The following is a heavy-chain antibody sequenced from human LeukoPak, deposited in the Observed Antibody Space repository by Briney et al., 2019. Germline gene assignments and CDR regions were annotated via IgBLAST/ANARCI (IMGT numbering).Heavy chain of an antibody. CDR1: GFTFSIYS. Sequence: GGSLRLSCAASGFTFSIYSMNWVRQAPGKGLEWVSYISSSSSTIHYADSVKGRFTISRDNAKNSLYLQMNSLRAEDTALYYCARAAYGGNPYYFDYWGQGTLVTVSS. D-gene: IGHD4-23*01. CDR3: ARAAYGGNPYYFDY. J-gene: IGHJ4*02. CDR2: ISSSSSTI. V-gene: IGHV3-48*04.